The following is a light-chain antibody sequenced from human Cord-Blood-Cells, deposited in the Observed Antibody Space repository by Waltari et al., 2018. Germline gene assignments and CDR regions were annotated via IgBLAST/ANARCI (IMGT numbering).Light chain of an antibody. J-gene: IGLJ2*01. CDR3: SSYAGSNNVV. V-gene: IGLV2-8*01. CDR2: EVS. Sequence: QSALTQPPSASGSPGQSVTISCTGTSSDVGGYNYVSWYQQHPGKARKLMIYEVSKRPSGVPDRFSGSKPGNTDSLTVSGLQAEDEADYYCSSYAGSNNVVFGGGTKLTV. CDR1: SSDVGGYNY.